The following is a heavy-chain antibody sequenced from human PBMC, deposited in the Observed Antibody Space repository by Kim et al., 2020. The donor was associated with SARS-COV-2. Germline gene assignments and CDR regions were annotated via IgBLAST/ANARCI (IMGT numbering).Heavy chain of an antibody. J-gene: IGHJ4*02. V-gene: IGHV3-23*01. Sequence: HYAGSVKGRFTISRDTSKNTLFLQMNSLRPEDSAIYFCARDNAPDGGYLDYWGQGALVTVSS. CDR3: ARDNAPDGGYLDY. D-gene: IGHD3-16*01.